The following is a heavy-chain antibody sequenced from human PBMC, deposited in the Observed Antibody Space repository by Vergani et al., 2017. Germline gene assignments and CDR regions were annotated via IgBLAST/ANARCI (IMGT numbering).Heavy chain of an antibody. J-gene: IGHJ4*02. V-gene: IGHV4-30-4*08. CDR2: IYYSGST. D-gene: IGHD5-12*01. Sequence: QVQLQESGPGLVKPSQTLSLTCTVSGGSISSGDYYWSWIRQPPGKGLEWIGYIYYSGSTYYNPSLKSRVTISVDTSKNQFSLKLSSVTAADTAVYYCAREKVDIVATTSFDYWGQGTLVTVSS. CDR1: GGSISSGDYY. CDR3: AREKVDIVATTSFDY.